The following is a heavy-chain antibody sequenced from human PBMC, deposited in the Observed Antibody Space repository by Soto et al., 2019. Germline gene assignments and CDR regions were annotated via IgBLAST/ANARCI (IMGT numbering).Heavy chain of an antibody. CDR1: GYAFTTYG. Sequence: QVHLVQSGAEGKKPGASVKVSCTGSGYAFTTYGITWVRQAPGQGLEWMGWISARNGNTNYAQKLQGRVTVTRDTSTSTAYMELRSVRSDDTAVYYCARGRYGDYWGQGALVTVSS. D-gene: IGHD1-1*01. V-gene: IGHV1-18*01. CDR2: ISARNGNT. CDR3: ARGRYGDY. J-gene: IGHJ4*02.